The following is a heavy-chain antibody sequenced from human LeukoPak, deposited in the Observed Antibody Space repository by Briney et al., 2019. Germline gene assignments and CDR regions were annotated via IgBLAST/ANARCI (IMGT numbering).Heavy chain of an antibody. J-gene: IGHJ4*02. Sequence: GGSLRLSCAASGFTFSIYAMGWVRQAPGKGLEWVSAISGGGGSTYYADSVKGRFTISRDNFKNTLYLQMNTLRAEDTAVYYCATDSPETAAFDYWGQGTLVTVSS. CDR2: ISGGGGST. CDR3: ATDSPETAAFDY. CDR1: GFTFSIYA. D-gene: IGHD1-1*01. V-gene: IGHV3-23*01.